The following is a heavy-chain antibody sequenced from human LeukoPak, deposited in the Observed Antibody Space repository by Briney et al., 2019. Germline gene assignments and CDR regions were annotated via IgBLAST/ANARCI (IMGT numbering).Heavy chain of an antibody. V-gene: IGHV1-69*13. CDR2: IIPIFGTA. CDR3: ALYPLPSVAGAFDY. CDR1: GGTFSCYA. Sequence: SVKVSCKASGGTFSCYAISWVRQAPGQGLEWMGGIIPIFGTANCAQKFQGRVTITADESTSTAYMELSSLRSEDTAVYYCALYPLPSVAGAFDYWGQGTLVTVSS. J-gene: IGHJ4*02. D-gene: IGHD6-19*01.